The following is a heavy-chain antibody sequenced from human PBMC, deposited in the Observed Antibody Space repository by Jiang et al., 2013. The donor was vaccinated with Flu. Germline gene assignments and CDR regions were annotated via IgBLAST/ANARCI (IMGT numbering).Heavy chain of an antibody. V-gene: IGHV4-39*01. CDR1: GGSISSSSYY. D-gene: IGHD4-17*01. CDR3: ARLSHAVTTTIDAFDI. CDR2: IYYSGST. Sequence: GSGLVKPSETLSLTCTVSGGSISSSSYYWGWIRQPPGKGLEWIGSIYYSGSTYYNPSLKSRVTISVDTSKNQFSLKLSSVTAADTAVYYCARLSHAVTTTIDAFDIWGQGTMVTVSS. J-gene: IGHJ3*02.